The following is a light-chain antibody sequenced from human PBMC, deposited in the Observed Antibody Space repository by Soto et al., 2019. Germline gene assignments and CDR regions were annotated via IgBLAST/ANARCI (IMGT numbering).Light chain of an antibody. J-gene: IGKJ1*01. V-gene: IGKV3-11*01. Sequence: IVLTQSPVTLSLSPGERATLSCRASQNISSYLAWYQQKPGQAPRLLIYDASNRATGIPARFSGSGSGTEFTLTISSLQSEDFAVYYCQQYSIWRTFGQGTKVDIK. CDR2: DAS. CDR1: QNISSY. CDR3: QQYSIWRT.